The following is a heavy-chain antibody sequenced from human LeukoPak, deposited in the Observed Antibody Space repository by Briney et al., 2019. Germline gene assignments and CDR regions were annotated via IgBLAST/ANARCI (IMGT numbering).Heavy chain of an antibody. V-gene: IGHV3-30*04. CDR3: ASRWYFDL. Sequence: HPGGSLRLSCAASGFTFSNYAMHWVRQAPGKGLEWAGVISFDRSDKYYADSVKGRFTISRDNSKNTLYLQMNSLRAEDTAVYYCASRWYFDLWGRGTLVSVSS. J-gene: IGHJ2*01. CDR2: ISFDRSDK. CDR1: GFTFSNYA.